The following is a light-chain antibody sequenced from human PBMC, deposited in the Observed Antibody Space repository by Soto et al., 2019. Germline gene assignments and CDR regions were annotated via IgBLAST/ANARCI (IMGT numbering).Light chain of an antibody. J-gene: IGKJ4*01. CDR3: QQYGSSPLT. CDR2: GAS. V-gene: IGKV3-20*01. Sequence: ELVWTQSPGTLSLSPGSRATLSCRTSQTGNNNYLAWYQQIPGQAPRLLISGASGRATGTPDRFSGSASGTDFTLTISRLEPEDFAVYYCQQYGSSPLTFGGGTKVDIK. CDR1: QTGNNNY.